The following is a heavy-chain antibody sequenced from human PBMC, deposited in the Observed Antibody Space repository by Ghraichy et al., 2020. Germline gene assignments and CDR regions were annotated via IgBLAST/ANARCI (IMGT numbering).Heavy chain of an antibody. J-gene: IGHJ4*02. Sequence: GGSLRLSCAASGFTFSRYWMTWVRQAPGKGLEWLANIKHDGSEIYHVDSVKGRFTISRDNAKNSLFLQMNSLRAEDTAVYYCARDTAMPADYWGQGTLVTVSS. CDR2: IKHDGSEI. V-gene: IGHV3-7*03. D-gene: IGHD2-2*01. CDR1: GFTFSRYW. CDR3: ARDTAMPADY.